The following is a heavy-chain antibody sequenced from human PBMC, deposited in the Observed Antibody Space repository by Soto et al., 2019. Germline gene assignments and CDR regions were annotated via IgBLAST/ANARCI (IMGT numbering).Heavy chain of an antibody. J-gene: IGHJ3*01. D-gene: IGHD2-21*02. CDR2: IHSDGSTT. CDR1: GFTVSSNY. V-gene: IGHV3-74*01. Sequence: GGSLGLCCAASGFTVSSNYMSWVRQAPGQGLVWVSHIHSDGSTTTYADSVKGRFTISRDNAKNTLYLQMNSLRAEDTAVYYCVRGDKGGFDLWGQGTTVTVSS. CDR3: VRGDKGGFDL.